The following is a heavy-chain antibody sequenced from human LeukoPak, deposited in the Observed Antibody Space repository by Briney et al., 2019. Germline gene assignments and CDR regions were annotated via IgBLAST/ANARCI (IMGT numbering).Heavy chain of an antibody. V-gene: IGHV1-2*02. Sequence: ASVKVSCTASGYTFIGYYIHWVRQAPGQGLEWMGSVNPKSGVTDYAQKFQGRITLTRDTSSSTAYMELNRLTSDDTAVYYCARDTGFPFFDFWGHGALVTVSS. CDR2: VNPKSGVT. CDR3: ARDTGFPFFDF. J-gene: IGHJ4*01. CDR1: GYTFIGYY.